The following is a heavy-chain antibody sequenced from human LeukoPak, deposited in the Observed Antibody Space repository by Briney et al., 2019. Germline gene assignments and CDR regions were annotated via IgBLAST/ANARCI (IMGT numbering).Heavy chain of an antibody. CDR3: AKDMVEYSSSWLDY. CDR1: GFTFDDYA. CDR2: ISWNSGSI. V-gene: IGHV3-9*01. D-gene: IGHD6-6*01. J-gene: IGHJ4*02. Sequence: RSLRLSCAASGFTFDDYAMHLVRQAPGKGLEWVSGISWNSGSIGYADSVKGRFTISRDNAKNSLYLQMNSLRAEDTALYYCAKDMVEYSSSWLDYWGQGTLVTVSS.